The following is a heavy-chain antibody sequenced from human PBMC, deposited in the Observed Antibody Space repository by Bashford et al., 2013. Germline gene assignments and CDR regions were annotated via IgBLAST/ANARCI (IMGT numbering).Heavy chain of an antibody. CDR3: ARDLWGSIDH. Sequence: GGSLRLSCAASGFTFSSFWMHWVRQAPGKGLVGVSHMNTDGSVTTYADAVKGRFTISRDNARNTLYLQMDSLRAEDTAVYYCARDLWGSIDHWGQGILVTVSS. CDR2: MNTDGSVT. V-gene: IGHV3-74*01. D-gene: IGHD3-16*01. J-gene: IGHJ1*01. CDR1: GFTFSSFW.